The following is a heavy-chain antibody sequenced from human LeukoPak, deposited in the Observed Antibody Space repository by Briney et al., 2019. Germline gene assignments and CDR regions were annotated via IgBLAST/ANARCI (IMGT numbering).Heavy chain of an antibody. D-gene: IGHD3-22*01. V-gene: IGHV3-20*04. CDR3: ARGKHYYDSSNYV. CDR1: GFTFNEYG. Sequence: GGSLRLSCAASGFTFNEYGMSWVRQGPGKGLEWVSGINWNGGTTGYADSVRGRFTISRDNAKNSLYLQTNSLRAEDTALYYCARGKHYYDSSNYVWGQGTLVTVSS. J-gene: IGHJ4*02. CDR2: INWNGGTT.